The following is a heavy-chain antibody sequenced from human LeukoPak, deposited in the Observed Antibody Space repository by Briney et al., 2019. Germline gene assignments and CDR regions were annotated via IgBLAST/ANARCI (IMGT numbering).Heavy chain of an antibody. CDR2: MNQDGSEK. J-gene: IGHJ4*02. V-gene: IGHV3-7*01. CDR3: ARVGYCSSTSCQSPDFDY. D-gene: IGHD2-2*01. CDR1: GFTFSSYW. Sequence: GGSLRLSCAASGFTFSSYWMSWVRQAPGKGLEWVANMNQDGSEKYYVDSVKGRFTISRDNAKNSLYLQMNSLRAEDTAVYYCARVGYCSSTSCQSPDFDYWGQGTLVTVSS.